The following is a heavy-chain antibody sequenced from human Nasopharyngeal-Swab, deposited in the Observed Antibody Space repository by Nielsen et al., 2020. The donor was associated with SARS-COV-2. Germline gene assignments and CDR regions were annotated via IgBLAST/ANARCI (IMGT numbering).Heavy chain of an antibody. CDR2: INPNSGGT. CDR1: GYTFTGYY. Sequence: ASVKVSCKASGYTFTGYYMHWVRQAPGQGLEWMGRINPNSGGTNYAQKFQGRVTMTRDTSISTAYMELSRRRSDDTAVYYCASGWYYYYGMDVWGQGTTVTVSS. V-gene: IGHV1-2*06. CDR3: ASGWYYYYGMDV. J-gene: IGHJ6*02. D-gene: IGHD6-19*01.